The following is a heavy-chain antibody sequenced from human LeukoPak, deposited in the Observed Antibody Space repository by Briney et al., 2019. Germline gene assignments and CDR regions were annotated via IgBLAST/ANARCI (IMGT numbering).Heavy chain of an antibody. CDR3: ARPAYYDILTGYLEYFAS. V-gene: IGHV3-23*01. CDR1: GFTFSSYA. J-gene: IGHJ4*02. Sequence: GGSLRLSCAASGFTFSSYAMSWVRQAPGKGLEWVSVISGSGGSTYYADSVKGRFTISRDNAKNSLYLQMNILRAEDPAVYYCARPAYYDILTGYLEYFASRGQGPLVTVPP. CDR2: ISGSGGST. D-gene: IGHD3-9*01.